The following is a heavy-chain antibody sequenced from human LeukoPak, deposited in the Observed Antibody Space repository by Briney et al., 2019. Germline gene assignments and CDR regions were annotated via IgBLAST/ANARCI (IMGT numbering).Heavy chain of an antibody. D-gene: IGHD6-6*01. CDR2: ISYDGSNK. CDR1: GFTFSSYA. J-gene: IGHJ4*02. CDR3: ARDATAYSSSGAPWYFDY. Sequence: PGRSLRLSCAASGFTFSSYALHWVRQAPGKGLEWVAVISYDGSNKYYADSVKGRFTISRDNSKNTLYLQMNSLRPEDTAVYYCARDATAYSSSGAPWYFDYWGQGTLVTVSS. V-gene: IGHV3-30-3*01.